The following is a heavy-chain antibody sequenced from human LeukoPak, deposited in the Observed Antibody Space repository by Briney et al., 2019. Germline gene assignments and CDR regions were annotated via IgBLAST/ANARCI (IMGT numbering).Heavy chain of an antibody. V-gene: IGHV3-7*01. CDR2: IEQDGSEK. Sequence: GGSLRLSCAASGFTFSSDWMSWGRQAPGKGVGWVANIEQDGSEKYYVDSVKGRFTISTDNAKNSLYLQMNSLRAEDTAVYYCARGVELLWFGESEYYFDYWGQGTLVTVSS. D-gene: IGHD3-10*01. CDR3: ARGVELLWFGESEYYFDY. CDR1: GFTFSSDW. J-gene: IGHJ4*02.